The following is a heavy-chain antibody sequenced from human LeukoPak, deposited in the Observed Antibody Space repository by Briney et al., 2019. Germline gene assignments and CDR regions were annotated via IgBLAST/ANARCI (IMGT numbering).Heavy chain of an antibody. CDR1: GFTFSSYW. CDR3: ARDWASVAGSDDDAFDI. CDR2: IKQDGSEK. J-gene: IGHJ3*02. Sequence: GGSLRLSCAASGFTFSSYWMSWVRQAPGKGLEWVANIKQDGSEKYYVDSVKGRFTISRDNAKNSLYLQMNSLRAEDTAVYYCARDWASVAGSDDDAFDIWGQGTMVTVSS. V-gene: IGHV3-7*01. D-gene: IGHD6-19*01.